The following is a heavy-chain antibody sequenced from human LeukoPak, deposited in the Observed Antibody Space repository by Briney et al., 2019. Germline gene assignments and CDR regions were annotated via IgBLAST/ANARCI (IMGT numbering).Heavy chain of an antibody. V-gene: IGHV3-21*01. CDR2: ISSSSSYI. D-gene: IGHD2-2*01. CDR3: ARDRIVVVPAAPDAFDI. Sequence: GGSLRLSCAASGFTFSSCSMNWVRQAPGKGLEWVSSISSSSSYIYYADSVKGRFTISRDNAKNSLYLQMNSLRAEDTAVYYCARDRIVVVPAAPDAFDIWGQGTMVTVSS. CDR1: GFTFSSCS. J-gene: IGHJ3*02.